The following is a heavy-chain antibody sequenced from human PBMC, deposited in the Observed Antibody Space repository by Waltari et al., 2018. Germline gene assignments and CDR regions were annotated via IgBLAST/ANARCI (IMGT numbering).Heavy chain of an antibody. Sequence: EVQLLQSGGGLVQPGGSLRLSCAGPGCTFSNYVMSWVRQAPGKGLEWVSVIYTGGSTHYADSVKGRFTVSRDNSKSTLYLQMDTLTPEDTAVYYCAKEGGGVTFDIWGQGTMVTVSS. CDR3: AKEGGGVTFDI. CDR1: GCTFSNYV. V-gene: IGHV3-23*03. CDR2: IYTGGST. D-gene: IGHD2-8*02. J-gene: IGHJ3*02.